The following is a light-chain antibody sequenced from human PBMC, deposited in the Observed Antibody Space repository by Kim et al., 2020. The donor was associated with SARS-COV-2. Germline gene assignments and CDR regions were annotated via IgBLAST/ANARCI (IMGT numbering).Light chain of an antibody. CDR2: QDS. Sequence: SYELTQPPSVSVSPGQTASITCSGDKLGDKYACWYQQKPGQSPVLVIYQDSKRPSGIPERFSGSNSGNTATLTISGTQAMDEADYYCQAWDSPDVVFGGG. V-gene: IGLV3-1*01. CDR3: QAWDSPDVV. CDR1: KLGDKY. J-gene: IGLJ2*01.